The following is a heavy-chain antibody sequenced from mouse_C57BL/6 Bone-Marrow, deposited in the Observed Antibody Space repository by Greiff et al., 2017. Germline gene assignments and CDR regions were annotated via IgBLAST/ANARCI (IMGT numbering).Heavy chain of an antibody. V-gene: IGHV14-4*01. CDR1: GFNIKDDY. CDR2: IDPENGDT. Sequence: VQLQQSGAELVRPGASVKLSCTASGFNIKDDYMHWVKQRPEQGLEWIGWIDPENGDTEYASKFQGKATITADTSSNTAYLQLSSLTSEDTAVYYCTTWAWGYWYFDVAGTGTTVTVS. J-gene: IGHJ1*03. CDR3: TTWAWGYWYFDV.